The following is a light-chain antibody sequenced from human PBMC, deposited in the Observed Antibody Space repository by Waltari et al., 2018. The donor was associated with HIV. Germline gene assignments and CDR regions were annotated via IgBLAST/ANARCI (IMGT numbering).Light chain of an antibody. CDR2: YDS. J-gene: IGLJ2*01. V-gene: IGLV3-21*04. Sequence: SYVLTQPPPVSVAPGKTARITCGGTNSGSKSVHWYQQKPGQAPLLVIYYDSARPSGIPERFSGSNSGNTATLTISRVEAGDEADYYCQVWDSSSDHVVFGGGTNLTVL. CDR3: QVWDSSSDHVV. CDR1: NSGSKS.